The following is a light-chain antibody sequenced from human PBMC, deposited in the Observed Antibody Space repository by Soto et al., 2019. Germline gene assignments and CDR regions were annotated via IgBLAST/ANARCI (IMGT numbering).Light chain of an antibody. CDR1: SGDIGSYNR. Sequence: QSALTQPASVSGSPGQSITISCTGTSGDIGSYNRVSWYQQLPGTAPKLLIYSNDQRPSGVPDRFSASKSGTSASLAISGLQSDDEADYYCAAWDDGLFGHVFGTGTK. V-gene: IGLV1-44*01. CDR2: SND. J-gene: IGLJ1*01. CDR3: AAWDDGLFGHV.